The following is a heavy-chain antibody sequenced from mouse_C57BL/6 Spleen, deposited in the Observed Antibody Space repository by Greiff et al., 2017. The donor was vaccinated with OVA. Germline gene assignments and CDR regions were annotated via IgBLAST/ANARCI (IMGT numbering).Heavy chain of an antibody. Sequence: QVQLQQSGAELAKPGASVKLSCKASGYTFTSYWMHWVKQRPGQGLEWIGYINPSSGYTKYNQKFKDKATLTADKSSSTAYMQLSSLTYEDSAVYYCADYDGSSYGDFDVWGTGTTVTVSS. CDR2: INPSSGYT. D-gene: IGHD1-1*01. CDR3: ADYDGSSYGDFDV. J-gene: IGHJ1*03. CDR1: GYTFTSYW. V-gene: IGHV1-7*01.